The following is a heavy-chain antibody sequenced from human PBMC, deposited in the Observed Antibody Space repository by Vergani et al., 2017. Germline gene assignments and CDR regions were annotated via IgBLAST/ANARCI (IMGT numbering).Heavy chain of an antibody. Sequence: QVQLHESGPGLVKPSQTLSLTCTVSGGSITSGSFYWSWIRQPAGKGLEWIGRIPSSGTTNYNPSLKSRVTLSVDTAQNQLSLRMTSVDAADAAVYYCARHREQLVAGNEYYYYYMDVWGRGTTVSVSS. CDR3: ARHREQLVAGNEYYYYYMDV. D-gene: IGHD6-13*01. V-gene: IGHV4-61*02. CDR2: IPSSGTT. J-gene: IGHJ6*03. CDR1: GGSITSGSFY.